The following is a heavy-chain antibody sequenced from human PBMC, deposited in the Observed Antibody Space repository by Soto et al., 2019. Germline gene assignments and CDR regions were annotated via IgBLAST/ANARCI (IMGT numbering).Heavy chain of an antibody. CDR2: ISSSSSYI. D-gene: IGHD2-2*01. J-gene: IGHJ3*02. CDR1: GFTFSSYS. V-gene: IGHV3-21*01. Sequence: EVQLVESGGGLVKPGGSLRLSCAASGFTFSSYSMNWVRQAPGKGLEWVSSISSSSSYIYYAYSLKGRFTISRDNAKNSLYLQMNSLRAEGTAVYYCARDSYCSSTSCYADAFDIWGQGTMVTVSS. CDR3: ARDSYCSSTSCYADAFDI.